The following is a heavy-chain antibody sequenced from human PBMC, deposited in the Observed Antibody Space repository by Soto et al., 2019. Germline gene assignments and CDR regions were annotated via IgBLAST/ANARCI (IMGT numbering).Heavy chain of an antibody. V-gene: IGHV5-51*01. CDR3: AIGGDWYFFDI. Sequence: RGESLKISCKGSGYSFTNYWIGWVRQMPGKGLEWMGVIYPGDSDTRYSPSFQGQVTISADKSIRTAYLQWSSLRASDTAMYYCAIGGDWYFFDIWAQGTMVTVSS. J-gene: IGHJ3*02. CDR2: IYPGDSDT. D-gene: IGHD2-21*02. CDR1: GYSFTNYW.